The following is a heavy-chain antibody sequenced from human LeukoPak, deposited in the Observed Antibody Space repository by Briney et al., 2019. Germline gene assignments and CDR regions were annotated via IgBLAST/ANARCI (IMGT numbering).Heavy chain of an antibody. CDR3: AKSPPDNYHYYYGMDV. CDR2: ISGSGDST. J-gene: IGHJ6*02. D-gene: IGHD5-24*01. V-gene: IGHV3-23*01. CDR1: GFTFSSYA. Sequence: GGSLRLSCAASGFTFSSYAMTWVRQAPGKGLEWVSAISGSGDSTYYADSVKGRFTISRDNSKNTLYLQMSSLRAEDTAVYHCAKSPPDNYHYYYGMDVWGQGTTVTVSS.